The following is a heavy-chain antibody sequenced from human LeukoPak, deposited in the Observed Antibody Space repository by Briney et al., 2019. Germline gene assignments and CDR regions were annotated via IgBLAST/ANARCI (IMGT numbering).Heavy chain of an antibody. Sequence: SETLSLTCNVSGGSISSRSYHWGWIRQPPGKGLEWIGSIYYSGSTYYNPSLKSRVTISVDTSKNQLSLKLSSVTAADTAVYYCARVLDSSGYYHFDYWGQGTLVTVSS. J-gene: IGHJ4*02. CDR2: IYYSGST. CDR1: GGSISSRSYH. D-gene: IGHD3-22*01. V-gene: IGHV4-39*01. CDR3: ARVLDSSGYYHFDY.